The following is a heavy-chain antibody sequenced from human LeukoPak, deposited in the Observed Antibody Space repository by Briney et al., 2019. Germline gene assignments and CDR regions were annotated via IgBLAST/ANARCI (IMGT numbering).Heavy chain of an antibody. Sequence: GGSLRLSCAASGFTFSSYAMSWVRQAPGKGLEWVSSISSSSSYIYYADSVKGRFTISRDNAKNSLYLQMNSLRAEDTAVYYCARDKVNGDYYDSSGYGAFDIWGQGTMVTVSS. J-gene: IGHJ3*02. CDR1: GFTFSSYA. V-gene: IGHV3-21*01. CDR3: ARDKVNGDYYDSSGYGAFDI. CDR2: ISSSSSYI. D-gene: IGHD3-22*01.